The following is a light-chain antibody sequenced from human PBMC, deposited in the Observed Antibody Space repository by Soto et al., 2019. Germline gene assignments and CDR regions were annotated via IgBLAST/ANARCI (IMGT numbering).Light chain of an antibody. CDR2: DAS. Sequence: DIQMTQSPSTLSASVGDRVTISCQASQDINNYLNWYQQKPGKAPKLLIYDASKSETGVPSRFSGSGSGTDFTFTISSLQPEDIATYYCQQYVDLPPTFGGGTKVDIK. V-gene: IGKV1-33*01. CDR3: QQYVDLPPT. CDR1: QDINNY. J-gene: IGKJ4*01.